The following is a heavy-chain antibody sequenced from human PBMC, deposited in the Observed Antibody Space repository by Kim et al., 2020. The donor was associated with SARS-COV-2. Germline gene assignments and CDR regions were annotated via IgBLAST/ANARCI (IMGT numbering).Heavy chain of an antibody. J-gene: IGHJ4*02. CDR1: GFTFLRYS. Sequence: GGSLRLSCAASGFTFLRYSMNWVRQAPGKGLEWVSSITSGSDTIYYADSVKGRFTISRDNTKNSLYLQMNSLRAEDTAVYYCATGFHYYQSLPEYWGQGT. CDR2: ITSGSDTI. D-gene: IGHD3-10*01. CDR3: ATGFHYYQSLPEY. V-gene: IGHV3-48*04.